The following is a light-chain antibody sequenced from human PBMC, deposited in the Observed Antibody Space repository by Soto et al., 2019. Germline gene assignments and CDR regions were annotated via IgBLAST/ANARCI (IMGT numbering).Light chain of an antibody. Sequence: DIVMTQSPLSLVVTAGEPASISCRSIQSLLFNNEYNYLDWYLQKPGQSPQLLMYLGSNRAPGVPARFSGTVSGTDFTLQISSVEAEDGGFYDGMQGLQATWTGGQGTKGEIK. J-gene: IGKJ1*01. CDR3: MQGLQATWT. V-gene: IGKV2-28*01. CDR1: QSLLFNNEYNY. CDR2: LGS.